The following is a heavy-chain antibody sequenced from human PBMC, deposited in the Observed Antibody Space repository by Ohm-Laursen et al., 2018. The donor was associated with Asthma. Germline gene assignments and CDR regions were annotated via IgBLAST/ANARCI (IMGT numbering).Heavy chain of an antibody. CDR3: VRAPDYFSLFEY. CDR1: GFSFSTYS. Sequence: GSLRLSCTASGFSFSTYSMHWVRQAPGKGPEWLAFITSGSDIIHYADSVEGRFTISRDNAKKSLYLQMNSLRVEDTAVYYCVRAPDYFSLFEYWGQGTLVTVSS. J-gene: IGHJ4*02. D-gene: IGHD1-14*01. CDR2: ITSGSDII. V-gene: IGHV3-48*01.